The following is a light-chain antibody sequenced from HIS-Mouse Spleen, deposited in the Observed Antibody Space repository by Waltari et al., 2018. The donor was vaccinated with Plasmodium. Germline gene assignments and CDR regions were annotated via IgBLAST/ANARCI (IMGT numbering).Light chain of an antibody. Sequence: AIWMTQSPSLLVASTGGRVNLSCRMMQGIRSYLAWYQQKPGKAPERLIYAASTLQRRVTSRFSGSGSGTDFTLTISCLQSEDFATYYCQQYYSFPYTFGQGTKLEIK. CDR3: QQYYSFPYT. CDR2: AAS. CDR1: QGIRSY. V-gene: IGKV1D-8*02. J-gene: IGKJ2*01.